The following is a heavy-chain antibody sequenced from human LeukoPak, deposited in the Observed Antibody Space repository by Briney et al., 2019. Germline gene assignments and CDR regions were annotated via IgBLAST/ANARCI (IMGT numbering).Heavy chain of an antibody. CDR2: VYYSGST. CDR1: AGSLSSYY. CDR3: ARYCSSTSCYFFDS. D-gene: IGHD2-2*01. V-gene: IGHV4-59*01. Sequence: SETLSLTCTVSAGSLSSYYWSWIRQPPGTGLEWIGYVYYSGSTNYNPSLESRVTISVDTSKNQFSLKLSSATAADTAVYYCARYCSSTSCYFFDSWGQGTLVTVSS. J-gene: IGHJ4*02.